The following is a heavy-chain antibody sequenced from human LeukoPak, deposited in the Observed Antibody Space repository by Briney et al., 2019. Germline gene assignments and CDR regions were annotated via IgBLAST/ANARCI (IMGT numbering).Heavy chain of an antibody. Sequence: GGPLRLSCAASGFTFSSYWMSWVRQAPGKGLEWVANIKEDGSEKYYVDSVKGRFTIPRDNAKNSLYLQMNSLRAEDTAVYYCARELRRFDYWGQGTLVTVSS. V-gene: IGHV3-7*01. D-gene: IGHD4-17*01. J-gene: IGHJ4*02. CDR3: ARELRRFDY. CDR1: GFTFSSYW. CDR2: IKEDGSEK.